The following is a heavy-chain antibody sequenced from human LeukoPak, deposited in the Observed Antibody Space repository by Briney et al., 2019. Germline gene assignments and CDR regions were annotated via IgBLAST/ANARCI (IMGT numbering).Heavy chain of an antibody. Sequence: WASVKVSCTASGYTFTGYYMHWVRQAPGQGLEWMGWINPNSGGTNYAQKFQGRVTMTRDTSISTAYMELSRLRSDDTAVYYCAREHDYGDYTSKNWFDPWGQGTLVTASS. D-gene: IGHD4-17*01. V-gene: IGHV1-2*02. CDR3: AREHDYGDYTSKNWFDP. CDR1: GYTFTGYY. J-gene: IGHJ5*02. CDR2: INPNSGGT.